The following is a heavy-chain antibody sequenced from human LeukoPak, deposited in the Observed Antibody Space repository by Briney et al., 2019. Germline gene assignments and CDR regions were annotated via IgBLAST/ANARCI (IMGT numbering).Heavy chain of an antibody. D-gene: IGHD3-10*01. CDR1: GFPFSSYA. CDR2: ISGSGGST. CDR3: AKDSYGSGSYYTH. Sequence: GGSLRLSCAASGFPFSSYAMRWVRQAPGKGLEWVSAISGSGGSTYYADSVKGRFTISRDNSKNTLYLQMNSLRAEDTAVYYCAKDSYGSGSYYTHWGQGTLVTVSS. V-gene: IGHV3-23*01. J-gene: IGHJ4*02.